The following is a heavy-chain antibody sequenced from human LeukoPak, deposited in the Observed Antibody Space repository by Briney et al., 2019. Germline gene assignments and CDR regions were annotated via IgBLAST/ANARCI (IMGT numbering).Heavy chain of an antibody. D-gene: IGHD3-10*01. Sequence: SETLSLTCAVYGGSFSGYYWSWIRQPPGKGLEWIGEINHSGSTNYNPPLKSRVTISVDTSKNQFSLKLSSVTAADTAVYYCARPRRITMVRGVINDAFDIWGQGTMVTVSS. J-gene: IGHJ3*02. CDR2: INHSGST. CDR3: ARPRRITMVRGVINDAFDI. CDR1: GGSFSGYY. V-gene: IGHV4-34*01.